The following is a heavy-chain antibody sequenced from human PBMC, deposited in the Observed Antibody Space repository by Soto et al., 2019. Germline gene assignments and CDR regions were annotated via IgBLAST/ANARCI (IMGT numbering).Heavy chain of an antibody. CDR1: GYSFTSYW. CDR3: AREVGVPAAITYYYYYYGMDV. CDR2: IDPSDSYT. D-gene: IGHD2-2*01. V-gene: IGHV5-10-1*01. Sequence: PVGSLKISCKGSGYSFTSYWISWVRQMPGKGLEWMGRIDPSDSYTNYSPSFQGHVTISADKSISTAYLQWSSLKASDTAMYYCAREVGVPAAITYYYYYYGMDVWGQGTTVTVSS. J-gene: IGHJ6*02.